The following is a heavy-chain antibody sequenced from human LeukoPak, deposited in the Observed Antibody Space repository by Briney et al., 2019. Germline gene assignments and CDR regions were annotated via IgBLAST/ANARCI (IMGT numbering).Heavy chain of an antibody. J-gene: IGHJ4*02. V-gene: IGHV1-18*01. CDR2: ISAYNGNT. D-gene: IGHD6-19*01. CDR3: ARDLLPGIAVAGFGFY. CDR1: GHTFTSYG. Sequence: ASVKVSCKASGHTFTSYGISWVRQAPGQGLEWMGWISAYNGNTNYAQKLQGRVTMTTDTSTSTAYMELRSLRSDDTAVYYCARDLLPGIAVAGFGFYWGQGTLVTVSS.